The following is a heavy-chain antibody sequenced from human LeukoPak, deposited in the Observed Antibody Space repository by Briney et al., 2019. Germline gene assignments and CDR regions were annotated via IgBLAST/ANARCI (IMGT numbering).Heavy chain of an antibody. CDR1: GFTVTSNY. D-gene: IGHD2-21*02. V-gene: IGHV3-53*01. CDR3: ATGGVTPGGYFQH. CDR2: IYGGGST. Sequence: GGSLRLSCAASGFTVTSNYMSWVRQAPGKGLEWVSVIYGGGSTYYADSVKGRFTISRDNSKNTLYLQMNSLRAEDTAVFYCATGGVTPGGYFQHWGQGTLVTVSS. J-gene: IGHJ1*01.